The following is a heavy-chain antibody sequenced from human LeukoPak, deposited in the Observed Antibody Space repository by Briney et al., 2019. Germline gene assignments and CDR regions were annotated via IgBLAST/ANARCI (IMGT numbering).Heavy chain of an antibody. CDR3: ARGNFRRDGYNFDY. V-gene: IGHV3-33*08. CDR2: IWYDGGNK. J-gene: IGHJ4*02. Sequence: GGSLGLSCAASGFTFSGYWMSWVRQAPGKGLEWVAVIWYDGGNKYYADSVKGRFTISRDNSKNTLYLQMNSLRAEDTAVFYCARGNFRRDGYNFDYWGQGTLVTVSS. D-gene: IGHD5-24*01. CDR1: GFTFSGYW.